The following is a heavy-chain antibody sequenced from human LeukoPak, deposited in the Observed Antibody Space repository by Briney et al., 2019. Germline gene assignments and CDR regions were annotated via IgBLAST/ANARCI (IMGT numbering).Heavy chain of an antibody. Sequence: ASVKVSCKAFGYGFTSYYIHWVRQAPGQGLEWMGIINPSVGGTTYARKFQGRVTMTEDTSTDTAYMELSSLRSEDTAVYYCATNPTYYYGSGEFDYWGQGTLVTVSS. CDR1: GYGFTSYY. V-gene: IGHV1-46*01. D-gene: IGHD3-10*01. CDR2: INPSVGGT. CDR3: ATNPTYYYGSGEFDY. J-gene: IGHJ4*02.